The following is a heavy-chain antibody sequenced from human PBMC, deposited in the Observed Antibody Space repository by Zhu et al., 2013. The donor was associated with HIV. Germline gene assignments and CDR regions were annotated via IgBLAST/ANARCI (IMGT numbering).Heavy chain of an antibody. V-gene: IGHV1-18*01. J-gene: IGHJ6*02. CDR2: ISAYNGNT. CDR1: GYTFTSYG. Sequence: QVQLVQSGAEVKKPGASVKVSCKASGYTFTSYGISWVRQAPGQGLEWMGWISAYNGNTNYAQKLQGRVTMTTDTSTSTAYMELRSLRSGDTAVYYCARDRKVTTQWYYYYGMDVWGQGTTVTVSS. D-gene: IGHD4-17*01. CDR3: ARDRKVTTQWYYYYGMDV.